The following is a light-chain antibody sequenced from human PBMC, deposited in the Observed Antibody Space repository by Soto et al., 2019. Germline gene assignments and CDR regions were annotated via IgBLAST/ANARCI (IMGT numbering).Light chain of an antibody. CDR2: RAS. V-gene: IGKV1-5*03. CDR1: QSITLY. CDR3: QQYSSYPLT. J-gene: IGKJ4*01. Sequence: DIQMTQSPPTLSASIGDRVTITCRASQSITLYLAWYQHKPGKAPKFLIYRASDLESGVPSRFSGSGSETEFTLTISSLQPDDVATYYCQQYSSYPLTFGGGTKVEIK.